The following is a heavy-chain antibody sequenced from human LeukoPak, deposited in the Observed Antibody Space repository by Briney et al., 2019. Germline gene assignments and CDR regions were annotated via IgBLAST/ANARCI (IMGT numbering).Heavy chain of an antibody. Sequence: SQTLSLTCAISGDSVSSNSVAWNWIRQSPSRGLEWLGRTYYRSTWYNDYAVSVRGRITVNPDTSKSQFSLHLNSVTPEDTAVYYCARRLTQYDCFDPWGQGILVTVSS. CDR3: ARRLTQYDCFDP. D-gene: IGHD2-2*01. J-gene: IGHJ5*02. V-gene: IGHV6-1*01. CDR1: GDSVSSNSVA. CDR2: TYYRSTWYN.